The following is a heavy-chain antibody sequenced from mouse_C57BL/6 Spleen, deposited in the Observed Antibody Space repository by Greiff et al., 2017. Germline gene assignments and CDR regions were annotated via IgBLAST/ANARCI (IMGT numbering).Heavy chain of an antibody. Sequence: VQLQQSGAELVKPGASVKLSCTASGFNINDYYMHWVKQRPEQGLEWIGRIDPEDGETKYAPKFQGKATITADTSSKTAYLQLSSLTSEDTAVYNCARGSGNNPYWYFDVWGTGTTVTVSS. J-gene: IGHJ1*03. CDR3: ARGSGNNPYWYFDV. D-gene: IGHD2-1*01. CDR1: GFNINDYY. CDR2: IDPEDGET. V-gene: IGHV14-2*01.